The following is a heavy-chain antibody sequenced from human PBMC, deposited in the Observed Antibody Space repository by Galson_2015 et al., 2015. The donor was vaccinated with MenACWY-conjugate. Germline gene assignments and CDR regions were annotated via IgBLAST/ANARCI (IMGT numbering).Heavy chain of an antibody. V-gene: IGHV3-7*03. CDR3: ARLPAGSEIRYFYGIDV. Sequence: SLRLSCAASGFTFSSNWMSWVRQAPGKGLEWVANINQDGREKYYVDSMKGRFTISRDDAKNSLYLQMNSLRAEDTAVYYCARLPAGSEIRYFYGIDVWGQGTTVTVSS. J-gene: IGHJ6*02. D-gene: IGHD5-24*01. CDR1: GFTFSSNW. CDR2: INQDGREK.